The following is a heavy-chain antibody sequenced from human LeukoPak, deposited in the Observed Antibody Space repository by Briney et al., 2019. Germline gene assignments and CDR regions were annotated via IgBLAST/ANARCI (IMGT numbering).Heavy chain of an antibody. D-gene: IGHD1-26*01. Sequence: HVASVKVSCKASGYTFSDYYTHWVRQAPGQGLEWMGWINPNSGGTRYAQQFQGRVTMTRDTSIGTVYMELSTLRSDDTAVYYCARDLGGNYFDYWGQGTLVTVSS. CDR3: ARDLGGNYFDY. CDR2: INPNSGGT. V-gene: IGHV1-2*02. CDR1: GYTFSDYY. J-gene: IGHJ4*02.